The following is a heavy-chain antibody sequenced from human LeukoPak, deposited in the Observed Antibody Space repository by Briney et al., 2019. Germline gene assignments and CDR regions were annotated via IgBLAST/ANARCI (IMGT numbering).Heavy chain of an antibody. CDR2: INPNTGDT. V-gene: IGHV1-2*02. CDR1: GYTFTDYY. J-gene: IGHJ3*02. CDR3: ARDGAFDI. Sequence: ASVKVSCKASGYTFTDYYMHWVRQAPGQGLEWMGWINPNTGDTNSAQKFQGRVTMTRDTSINTAYMELSRLRSDDTAVYYCARDGAFDIRGQGTMVTVSS.